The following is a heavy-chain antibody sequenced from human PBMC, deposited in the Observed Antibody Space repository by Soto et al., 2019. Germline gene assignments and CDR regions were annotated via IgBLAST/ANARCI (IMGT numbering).Heavy chain of an antibody. CDR3: ARTEPSTSFDY. D-gene: IGHD2-8*01. Sequence: SETMSLTCPVSGGSITSGDYYWSWIRQPPGKGLEWIGYIYYSGNTYYNPSLKSRVTISVDTSKNQFSLKLTSVTAADTAVYYCARTEPSTSFDYWGQGTLVTVS. CDR1: GGSITSGDYY. J-gene: IGHJ4*02. V-gene: IGHV4-30-4*01. CDR2: IYYSGNT.